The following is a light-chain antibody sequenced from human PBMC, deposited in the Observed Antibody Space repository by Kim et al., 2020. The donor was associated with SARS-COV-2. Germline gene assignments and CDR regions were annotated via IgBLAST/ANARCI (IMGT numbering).Light chain of an antibody. CDR2: YAS. J-gene: IGKJ2*03. CDR3: QQSNSLPYS. V-gene: IGKV1-39*01. Sequence: DIQMTQSPSSLSASVGDRVTITCRASQNIVSQLNWYQQKPGKAPKVVIYYASSLESGVPSRFSGSGSGTDFTLTISSLQPEDFVTYYCQQSNSLPYSFGQGTKLEI. CDR1: QNIVSQ.